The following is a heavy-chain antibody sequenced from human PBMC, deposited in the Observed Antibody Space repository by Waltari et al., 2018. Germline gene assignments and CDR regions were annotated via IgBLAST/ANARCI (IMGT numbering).Heavy chain of an antibody. Sequence: EVQVVQSGAELRKPGESLKISCKASGFSFNDYWVAWVGQKPGAGLEWMGVFYPGDSDAPYTPPLQGQVTLPIEKSPNIPYLQGGRLKAPEPPMYYWGGGGGGISGPNVWGQGTMVTVSS. J-gene: IGHJ3*01. V-gene: IGHV5-51*01. CDR1: GFSFNDYW. CDR3: GGGGGGISGPNV. CDR2: FYPGDSDA. D-gene: IGHD3-10*01.